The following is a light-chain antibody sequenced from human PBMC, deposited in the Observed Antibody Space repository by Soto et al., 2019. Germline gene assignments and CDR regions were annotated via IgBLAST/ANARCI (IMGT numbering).Light chain of an antibody. CDR2: DVS. Sequence: QSALTQPASVSGSPGQSITISCTGTSSDVGAYNIVSWYQQHPGRTPKLFIFDVSDRPSGVSDRFSGSKSGNTASLTISGLQAEDEASYYCSSYTNTSTLVFGGGTKLTVL. CDR1: SSDVGAYNI. V-gene: IGLV2-14*01. CDR3: SSYTNTSTLV. J-gene: IGLJ3*02.